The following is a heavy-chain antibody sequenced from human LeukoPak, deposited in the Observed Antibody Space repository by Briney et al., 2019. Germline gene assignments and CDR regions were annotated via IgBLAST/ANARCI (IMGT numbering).Heavy chain of an antibody. Sequence: ASVTVSCKASGYTFTSYAMHWVRQAPGQRLEWMGWINAGNGNTKYSQKFQGRVTITRDTSASTAYMELSSLRSEDTAVYYCARDAYRSYSYYFDYWGQGTLVTVSS. CDR1: GYTFTSYA. CDR2: INAGNGNT. J-gene: IGHJ4*02. D-gene: IGHD3-10*01. CDR3: ARDAYRSYSYYFDY. V-gene: IGHV1-3*01.